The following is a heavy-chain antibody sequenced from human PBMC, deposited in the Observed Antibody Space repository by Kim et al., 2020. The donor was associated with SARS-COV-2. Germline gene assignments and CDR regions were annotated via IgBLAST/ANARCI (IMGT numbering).Heavy chain of an antibody. CDR3: AREGTAEPQAAYNWFDP. CDR1: GGSISSGGYY. D-gene: IGHD2-15*01. Sequence: SETLSLTCTVSGGSISSGGYYWSWIRQHPGKGLEWIGYIYYSGSTYYNPSLKSRVTISVDTSKNQFSLKLSSVTAADTAVYYCAREGTAEPQAAYNWFDPWGQGTLVTVSS. J-gene: IGHJ5*02. CDR2: IYYSGST. V-gene: IGHV4-31*03.